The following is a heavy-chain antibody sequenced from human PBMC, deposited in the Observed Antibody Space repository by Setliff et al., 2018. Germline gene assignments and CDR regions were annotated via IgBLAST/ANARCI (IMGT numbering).Heavy chain of an antibody. CDR1: GYSFASYG. Sequence: ASVKVSCKASGYSFASYGVSWVRQAPGQGLEWMGWISGYNGDTNYAPEFQGRVTMTTDTSTSTGYMELRRLRSDDTAVYYCARDRPTVVIAAAKASFDHWGQGTLVTVSS. CDR3: ARDRPTVVIAAAKASFDH. V-gene: IGHV1-18*01. D-gene: IGHD2-2*01. J-gene: IGHJ5*02. CDR2: ISGYNGDT.